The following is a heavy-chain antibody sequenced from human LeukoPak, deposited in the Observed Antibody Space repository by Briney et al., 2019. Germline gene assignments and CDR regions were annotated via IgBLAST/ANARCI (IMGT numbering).Heavy chain of an antibody. Sequence: GRSLRLSCAASGFTFSSYGMHWVRQAPGKGLEWVAVIWYDGSNKYYADSVKGRFTISRDNSKKTLYLQTNSLRAEDTAVFYCARVWFFDGMDVWGQGTTVTVSS. CDR3: ARVWFFDGMDV. J-gene: IGHJ6*02. V-gene: IGHV3-30*19. CDR2: IWYDGSNK. D-gene: IGHD3-10*01. CDR1: GFTFSSYG.